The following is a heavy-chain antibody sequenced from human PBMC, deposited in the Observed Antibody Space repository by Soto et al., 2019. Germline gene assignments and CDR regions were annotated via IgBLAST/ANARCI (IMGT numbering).Heavy chain of an antibody. CDR3: AGFGRYFDWDPRTDY. Sequence: SETLSLTCTVSGGSISSYYWSWIRQPPGKGLEWIGYIYYSGSTNYNPSLKSRVTISVDTSKNQFSLKLSSVTAADTAVYYCAGFGRYFDWDPRTDYWGQGTLVTVSS. CDR2: IYYSGST. D-gene: IGHD3-9*01. CDR1: GGSISSYY. J-gene: IGHJ4*02. V-gene: IGHV4-59*01.